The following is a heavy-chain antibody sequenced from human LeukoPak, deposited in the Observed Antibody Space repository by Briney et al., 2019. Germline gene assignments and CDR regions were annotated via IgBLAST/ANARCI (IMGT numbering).Heavy chain of an antibody. V-gene: IGHV3-11*04. CDR1: GFTFSGYY. CDR3: ARDREALFDY. D-gene: IGHD3-10*01. J-gene: IGHJ4*02. CDR2: IGNIATTI. Sequence: PGGSLRLSCAASGFTFSGYYMAWIRQAPGKGLEWVSYIGNIATTIHYADSVKGRFTISRDNAKNSLSLQMNSLRAEDTAVYYCARDREALFDYWGQGTLVTVSS.